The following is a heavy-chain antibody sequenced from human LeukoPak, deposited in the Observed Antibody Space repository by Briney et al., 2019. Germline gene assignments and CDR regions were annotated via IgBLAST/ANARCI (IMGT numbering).Heavy chain of an antibody. Sequence: SETLSLTCSVPGRSIINTSSFWGWIRQPPGKGLEWIGSLHHSGTNSYNPSLKNRATMSVDTSRNELFLSLTSVTAADTAIIYCVSRSALQIVGYPDYWSQGSLVTVPS. D-gene: IGHD1-26*01. CDR2: LHHSGTN. CDR1: GRSIINTSSF. V-gene: IGHV4-39*01. J-gene: IGHJ4*02. CDR3: VSRSALQIVGYPDY.